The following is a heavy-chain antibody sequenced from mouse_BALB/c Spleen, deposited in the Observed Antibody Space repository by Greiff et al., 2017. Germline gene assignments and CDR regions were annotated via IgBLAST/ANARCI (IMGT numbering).Heavy chain of an antibody. CDR3: ARDYYGSGGFAY. CDR1: GFTFSSFG. CDR2: ISSGSSTI. D-gene: IGHD1-1*01. Sequence: DVHLVESGGGLVQPGGSRKLSCAASGFTFSSFGMHWVRQAPEKGLEWVAYISSGSSTIYYADTVKGRFTISRDNPKNTLFLQMTSLRSEDTAMYYCARDYYGSGGFAYWGQGTLVTVSA. J-gene: IGHJ3*01. V-gene: IGHV5-17*02.